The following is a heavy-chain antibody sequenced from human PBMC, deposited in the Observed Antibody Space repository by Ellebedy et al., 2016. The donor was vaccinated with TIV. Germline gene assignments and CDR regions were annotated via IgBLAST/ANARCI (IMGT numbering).Heavy chain of an antibody. V-gene: IGHV3-21*01. J-gene: IGHJ4*02. CDR3: ARDWTMGKAVAVRFDY. CDR2: ISSSSSYI. Sequence: GGSLRLXCAASGFTFSSYSMNWVRQAPGKGLEWVSSISSSSSYIYYADSVKGRFTISRDNAKNSLYLQMNSLRAEDTDVYYCARDWTMGKAVAVRFDYWGQGTLVTVSS. D-gene: IGHD6-19*01. CDR1: GFTFSSYS.